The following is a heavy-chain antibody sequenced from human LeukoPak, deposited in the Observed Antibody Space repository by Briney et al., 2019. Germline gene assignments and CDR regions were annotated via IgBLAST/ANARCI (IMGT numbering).Heavy chain of an antibody. CDR2: INHSGST. V-gene: IGHV4-34*01. CDR3: ASIPVPHGYFDY. CDR1: GGSFSGYY. D-gene: IGHD3-10*01. Sequence: SETLSLTCAVYGGSFSGYYWSWIRQPPGKGLEWIGEINHSGSTNYNPSLKSRVTISVDTSKNQFSLKPSSVTAADTAVYYCASIPVPHGYFDYWGQGTLVTVSS. J-gene: IGHJ4*02.